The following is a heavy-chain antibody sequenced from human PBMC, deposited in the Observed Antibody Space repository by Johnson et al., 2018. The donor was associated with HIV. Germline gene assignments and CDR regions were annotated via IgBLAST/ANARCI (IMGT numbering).Heavy chain of an antibody. CDR1: GFIFDDYG. Sequence: VQLVESGGRVVRPGGSLRLSCAASGFIFDDYGMSWVRQAPGKGLEWVSGINSDGSNTNYADAVKGRFTISRDNAKNTLYLQMNSLRVEDTAVYYCARECQYYYDSSGCTYDAFDIWGQGTMVTVSS. CDR3: ARECQYYYDSSGCTYDAFDI. J-gene: IGHJ3*02. D-gene: IGHD3-22*01. CDR2: INSDGSNT. V-gene: IGHV3-20*04.